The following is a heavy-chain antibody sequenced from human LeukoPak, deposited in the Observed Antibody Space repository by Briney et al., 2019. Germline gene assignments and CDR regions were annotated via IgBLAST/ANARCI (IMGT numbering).Heavy chain of an antibody. J-gene: IGHJ5*02. CDR1: GYTFTGYY. CDR3: ARAEIRWDGSGSYYKGNWFDP. V-gene: IGHV1-2*02. Sequence: ASVKVSCKASGYTFTGYYMHWVRQAPGQGLEWMGWINPNSGGTNYAQKFQGRVTMTRDTSISTAYMELSSLRSEDTAVYYCARAEIRWDGSGSYYKGNWFDPWGQGTLVTVSS. D-gene: IGHD3-10*01. CDR2: INPNSGGT.